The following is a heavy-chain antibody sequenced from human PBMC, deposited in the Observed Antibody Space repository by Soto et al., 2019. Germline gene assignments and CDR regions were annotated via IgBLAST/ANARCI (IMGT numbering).Heavy chain of an antibody. J-gene: IGHJ6*02. V-gene: IGHV5-10-1*01. D-gene: IGHD3-9*01. CDR3: ARHPPPNYDILTGSYYYGMDV. CDR2: IDPSDSYT. Sequence: XESLKISCKGCGYSFTSYWISWVRQMPGKGLEWMGRIDPSDSYTNYSPSFQGHVTISADKSISTAYLQWSSLKASDTAMYYCARHPPPNYDILTGSYYYGMDVWGQGTTVTVSS. CDR1: GYSFTSYW.